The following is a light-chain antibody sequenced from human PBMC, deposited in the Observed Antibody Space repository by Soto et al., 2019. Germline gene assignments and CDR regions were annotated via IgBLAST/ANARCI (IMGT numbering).Light chain of an antibody. CDR1: QSLSSF. Sequence: DIQMTQSPSILSASVGDRVTITCRASQSLSSFLAWYQQKPGKAPKLLIYDASNLESGVPSRFSGSGSGTEFTLTISSLHPDDFATYYCQQYNSYSRTFGQGTKVEIK. J-gene: IGKJ1*01. V-gene: IGKV1-5*01. CDR2: DAS. CDR3: QQYNSYSRT.